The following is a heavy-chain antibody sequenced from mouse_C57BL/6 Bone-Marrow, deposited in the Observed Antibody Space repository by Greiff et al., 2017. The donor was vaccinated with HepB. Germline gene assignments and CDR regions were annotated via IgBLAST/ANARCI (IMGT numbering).Heavy chain of an antibody. J-gene: IGHJ3*01. CDR1: GFNIKDYY. V-gene: IGHV14-2*01. Sequence: VQLQHSGAELVKPGASVKLSCTASGFNIKDYYMHWVKQRTEQGLEWIGRFDPEDGETKYAPKSQGKATITADTSSNTAYLQLSSLTSEDTAVYYGVAAFYCRAFAYWCRGTRVTVTA. D-gene: IGHD3-3*01. CDR2: FDPEDGET. CDR3: VAAFYCRAFAY.